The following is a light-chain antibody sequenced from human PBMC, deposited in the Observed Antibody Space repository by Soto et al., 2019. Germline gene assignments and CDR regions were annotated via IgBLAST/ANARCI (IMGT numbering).Light chain of an antibody. CDR2: TDD. CDR3: AAWDASLDGPV. Sequence: QAVVTQPPSASGTPGQRVTISCSGSSSNIGTNSVHWYQHLPGTAPKLLIYTDDQRPFGVPDRFSGSRSGTSASLAISGLQSEDEADYYCAAWDASLDGPVFGGGTKLTVL. V-gene: IGLV1-44*01. J-gene: IGLJ3*02. CDR1: SSNIGTNS.